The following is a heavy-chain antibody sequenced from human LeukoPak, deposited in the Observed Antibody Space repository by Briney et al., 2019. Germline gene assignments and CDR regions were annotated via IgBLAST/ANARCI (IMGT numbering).Heavy chain of an antibody. CDR1: GFTFSSYG. Sequence: GGSLRLSCAASGFTFSSYGMHWVRQAPGKGLEWVAFIRYDGSNKYYADSVKGRFTISRDNSKNTLYLQMNSLRAEDTAVYYCARTYYYGSGAFDPWGQGTLVTVSS. D-gene: IGHD3-10*01. V-gene: IGHV3-30*02. J-gene: IGHJ5*02. CDR3: ARTYYYGSGAFDP. CDR2: IRYDGSNK.